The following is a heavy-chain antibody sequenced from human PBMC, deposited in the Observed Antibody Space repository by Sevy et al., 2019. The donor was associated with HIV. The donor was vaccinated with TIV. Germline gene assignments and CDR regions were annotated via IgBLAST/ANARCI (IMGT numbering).Heavy chain of an antibody. J-gene: IGHJ4*02. CDR3: AKEWTQLSDWYGELDY. Sequence: QLGGSLRLSCAASGFTFSNYAMSWVRQAPGKGLEWVSSIRISGGNTYYADSVKGRFTISRDNSKNTLYLQMNSLRAEDTAVYYCAKEWTQLSDWYGELDYWGQRSLVTVSS. CDR1: GFTFSNYA. CDR2: IRISGGNT. D-gene: IGHD6-19*01. V-gene: IGHV3-23*01.